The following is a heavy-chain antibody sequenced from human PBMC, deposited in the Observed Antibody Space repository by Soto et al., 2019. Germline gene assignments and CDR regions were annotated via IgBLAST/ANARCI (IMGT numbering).Heavy chain of an antibody. D-gene: IGHD2-15*01. CDR3: ARGRYCLTGRCFPNWFDS. J-gene: IGHJ5*01. CDR1: GDSISTVDYF. V-gene: IGHV4-30-4*01. Sequence: TSETLSLTCSVSGDSISTVDYFWAWIRQPPGQALEYIGYIYKSATTYYNPSFESRVAISLDTSKSQFSLNVTSVTAADTAVYFCARGRYCLTGRCFPNWFDSWGQGTQVTV. CDR2: IYKSATT.